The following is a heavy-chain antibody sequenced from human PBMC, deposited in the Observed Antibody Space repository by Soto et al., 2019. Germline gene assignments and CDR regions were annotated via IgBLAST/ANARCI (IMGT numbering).Heavy chain of an antibody. J-gene: IGHJ5*02. CDR2: ISAYNGNT. CDR3: VRGPPRASLPWFDP. CDR1: GYTFTSYG. D-gene: IGHD1-26*01. V-gene: IGHV1-18*04. Sequence: GASVKVSCKASGYTFTSYGISWVRQAPGQGLEWMGWISAYNGNTNYAQTLQGRVTMTTDTSTSTAYMELRSLRSDDTAVYYCVRGPPRASLPWFDPWGQGTLVTVSS.